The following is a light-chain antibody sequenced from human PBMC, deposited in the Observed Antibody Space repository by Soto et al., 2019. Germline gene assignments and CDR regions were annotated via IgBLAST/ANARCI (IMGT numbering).Light chain of an antibody. CDR3: QSYDSSLSVVX. V-gene: IGLV1-40*01. CDR1: SSNIGAGYD. J-gene: IGLJ2*01. CDR2: GNS. Sequence: QSVLTQPPSVSGAPGQRVTISCTGSSSNIGAGYDVHWYQQLPGTAPKLLIYGNSNRPSGVPDRFSGSKSGTSASLAITGLQAEDEADYYCQSYDSSLSVVXXXGGTKLTVL.